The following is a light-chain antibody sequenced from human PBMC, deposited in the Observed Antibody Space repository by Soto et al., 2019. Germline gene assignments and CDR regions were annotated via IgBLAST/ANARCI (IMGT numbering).Light chain of an antibody. CDR2: EDN. CDR3: CSYAGNRYV. Sequence: QSALTQPASVSGSPGQSITISCTGTASNVGTYKLVSRYQQHPGKAPELMIYEDNKRPAGISSRFSGSKSGNTASLAISGLQAEDEADYYCCSYAGNRYVFGTGTKLTVL. CDR1: ASNVGTYKL. V-gene: IGLV2-23*01. J-gene: IGLJ1*01.